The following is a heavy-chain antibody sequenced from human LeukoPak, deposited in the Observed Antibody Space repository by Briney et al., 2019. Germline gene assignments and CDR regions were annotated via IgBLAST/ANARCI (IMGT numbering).Heavy chain of an antibody. D-gene: IGHD3-10*01. V-gene: IGHV1-69*05. Sequence: GASVKVSCKASGYTFTSYYMHWVRQAPGQGLEWMGRIIPIFGTANYAQKFQGRVTITTDESTSTAYMELSSLRSEDTAVYYCARGGVYGSGPFDYWGQGTLVTVSS. CDR2: IIPIFGTA. J-gene: IGHJ4*02. CDR3: ARGGVYGSGPFDY. CDR1: GYTFTSYY.